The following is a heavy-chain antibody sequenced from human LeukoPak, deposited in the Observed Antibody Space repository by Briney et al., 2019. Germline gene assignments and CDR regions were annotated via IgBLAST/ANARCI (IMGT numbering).Heavy chain of an antibody. J-gene: IGHJ4*02. CDR2: ISGSGGST. D-gene: IGHD4-17*01. CDR3: ANDRGDYDY. V-gene: IGHV3-23*01. CDR1: GFTFSSYA. Sequence: PVGSLTVSCAASGFTFSSYAMSWVRQAPGKGLEWVSAISGSGGSTYYADSVKGRFTISRDNSKNTLCLQMNSLRAEDTAVYYCANDRGDYDYWGQGTLVTVSS.